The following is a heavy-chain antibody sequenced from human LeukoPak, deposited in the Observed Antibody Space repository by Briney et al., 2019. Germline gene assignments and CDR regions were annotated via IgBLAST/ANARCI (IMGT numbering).Heavy chain of an antibody. CDR3: ARDGPLSRFDY. V-gene: IGHV4-59*01. J-gene: IGHJ4*02. D-gene: IGHD3-16*01. Sequence: SETLSLTCTVSGGSISSYYWSWIRQPPGKGLEWIGYIYYSGSTNYNPSLKSRVTISVDTSKNQFSLKLSSVTAADTAVYYCARDGPLSRFDYWGQRTLVTVSS. CDR2: IYYSGST. CDR1: GGSISSYY.